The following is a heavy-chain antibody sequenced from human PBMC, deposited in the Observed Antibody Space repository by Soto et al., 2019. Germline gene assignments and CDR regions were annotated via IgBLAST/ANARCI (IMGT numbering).Heavy chain of an antibody. D-gene: IGHD3-10*01. CDR1: GLSLSTYL. CDR2: IKQGGNEK. Sequence: GGTLRLSCAASGLSLSTYLMSWVRQAPGKGLEWVANIKQGGNEKFYVDSVKGRFTISRDNDKKSLYLQMDSLRVEDTAVYYCVGVLIYKMPYYYYGMVFWDPGTTGSV. J-gene: IGHJ6*02. CDR3: VGVLIYKMPYYYYGMVF. V-gene: IGHV3-7*01.